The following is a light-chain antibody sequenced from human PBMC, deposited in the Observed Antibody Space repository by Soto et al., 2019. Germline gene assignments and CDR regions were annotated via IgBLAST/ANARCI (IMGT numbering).Light chain of an antibody. Sequence: AIQLTQSPSSLSAYVGDSVSITCRASQGISSALAWYQQKPGRAPKLLIYDASSLEGGVPSRFSGSRSGTYFTLPVSSLQPEDFAPYYCQQFDDYPFTFGPGTKVDIK. V-gene: IGKV1D-13*01. CDR3: QQFDDYPFT. CDR1: QGISSA. J-gene: IGKJ3*01. CDR2: DAS.